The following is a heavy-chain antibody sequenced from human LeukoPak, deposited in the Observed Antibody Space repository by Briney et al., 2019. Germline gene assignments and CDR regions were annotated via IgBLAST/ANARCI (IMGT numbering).Heavy chain of an antibody. CDR2: IYTSGST. V-gene: IGHV4-61*02. CDR3: ARGRKYTFGYRVTELGSGYSDY. CDR1: GGSISSGSYY. J-gene: IGHJ4*02. D-gene: IGHD5-18*01. Sequence: SETLSLTCTVSGGSISSGSYYWSWIRQPAGKGLEWIGRIYTSGSTNYNPSLKSRVSMSVDTSKNQFSLKLSSVTAADTAVYYCARGRKYTFGYRVTELGSGYSDYWGQGTLVTVSS.